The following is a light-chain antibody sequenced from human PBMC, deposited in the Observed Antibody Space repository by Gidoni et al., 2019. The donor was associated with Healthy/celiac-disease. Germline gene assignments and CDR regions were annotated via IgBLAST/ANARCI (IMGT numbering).Light chain of an antibody. CDR2: DVS. Sequence: SALTQPASVSGSPGPSLTISCTGTSSDVGGYNYVSWYQQHPGKAPKLMIYDVSNRPSGVSNRFSGSKSGNTASLTISGLQAEDEADYYCSSYTSSSTFYVFGTGTKVTVL. CDR1: SSDVGGYNY. CDR3: SSYTSSSTFYV. V-gene: IGLV2-14*01. J-gene: IGLJ1*01.